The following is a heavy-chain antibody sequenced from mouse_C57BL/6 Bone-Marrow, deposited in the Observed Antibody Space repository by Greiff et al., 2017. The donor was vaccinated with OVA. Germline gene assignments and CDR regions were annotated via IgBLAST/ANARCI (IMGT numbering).Heavy chain of an antibody. CDR2: INPSNGGT. J-gene: IGHJ4*01. Sequence: QVHVKQPGTELVKPGASVKLSCKASGYTFTSYWMHWVKQRPGQGLEWIGNINPSNGGTNYNEKFKSKATLTVDKSSSTAYMQLSSLTSEDSAVYYCAKQLRLRGYYAMDYWGQGTSVTVSS. CDR1: GYTFTSYW. D-gene: IGHD3-2*02. V-gene: IGHV1-53*01. CDR3: AKQLRLRGYYAMDY.